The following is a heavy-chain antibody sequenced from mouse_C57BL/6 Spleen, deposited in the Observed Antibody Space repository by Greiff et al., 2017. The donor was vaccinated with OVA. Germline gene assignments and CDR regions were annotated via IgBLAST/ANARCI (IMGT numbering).Heavy chain of an antibody. V-gene: IGHV1-61*01. J-gene: IGHJ4*01. Sequence: QVQLQQPGAELVRPGSSVKLSCKASGYTLTSYWMDWVKQRPGQGLEWIGNIYPSDSETHYNQKFKDKATLTVDKSSSTAYIQLSSLTSEDSAVYYCARSYSNYDYAMDYWGQGTSVTVSS. CDR2: IYPSDSET. CDR3: ARSYSNYDYAMDY. D-gene: IGHD2-5*01. CDR1: GYTLTSYW.